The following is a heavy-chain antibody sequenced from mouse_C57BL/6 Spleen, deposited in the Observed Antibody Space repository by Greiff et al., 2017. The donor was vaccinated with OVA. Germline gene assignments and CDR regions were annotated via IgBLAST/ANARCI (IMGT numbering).Heavy chain of an antibody. D-gene: IGHD2-4*01. J-gene: IGHJ2*01. CDR2: IDPSDSET. CDR1: GYTFTSYW. V-gene: IGHV1-52*01. Sequence: QVQLQQPGAELVRPGSSVKLSCKASGYTFTSYWMHWVKQRPIQGLEWIGNIDPSDSETHYNQKFKDKATLTVDKSSSTAYMQLSSLTSDDSAVYYCARSADYHYFDYWGQGTTLTVSS. CDR3: ARSADYHYFDY.